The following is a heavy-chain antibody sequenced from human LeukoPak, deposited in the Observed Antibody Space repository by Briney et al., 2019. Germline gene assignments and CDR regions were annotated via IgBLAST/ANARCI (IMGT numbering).Heavy chain of an antibody. CDR3: AKGYYYDSSGCPFDY. CDR1: GFTFSSYA. J-gene: IGHJ4*02. CDR2: ISGSGGST. D-gene: IGHD3-22*01. Sequence: PGGSLRLSCAASGFTFSSYAMSWVRQAPGKGLEWVSAISGSGGSTYYADSVKGRFTISRDNSKNTLYLQMNSLRAEDTAVYYCAKGYYYDSSGCPFDYWGQGTLVTVSS. V-gene: IGHV3-23*01.